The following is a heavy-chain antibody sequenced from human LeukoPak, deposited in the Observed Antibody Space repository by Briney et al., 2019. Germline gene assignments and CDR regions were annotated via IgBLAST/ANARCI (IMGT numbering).Heavy chain of an antibody. CDR3: ARAPGFCSGGSCYSYFDY. V-gene: IGHV4-4*02. D-gene: IGHD2-15*01. CDR2: IYYSGST. CDR1: GGSVSSSHW. J-gene: IGHJ4*02. Sequence: SGTLSLTCAVSGGSVSSSHWWSWIRQPPGKGLEWIGSIYYSGSTYNNPSLKSRVTTSVDTSKNQFSLKVSSVTAADTAVYYCARAPGFCSGGSCYSYFDYWGQGSLVTVSS.